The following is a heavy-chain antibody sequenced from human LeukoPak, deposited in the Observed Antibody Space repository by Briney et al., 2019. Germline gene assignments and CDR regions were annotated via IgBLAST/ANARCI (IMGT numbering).Heavy chain of an antibody. J-gene: IGHJ4*02. CDR3: AREGYFDSSAYTKFDY. CDR2: ISSSGSTI. V-gene: IGHV3-11*01. CDR1: GFSFSDYY. Sequence: GGSLRLSCAASGFSFSDYYMTWIRQAPGKGLEWLSYISSSGSTIYYADSVKGRFTISRDNVENSLYLQMNSLRAEDTAVYYCAREGYFDSSAYTKFDYWGQGTLVTVSS. D-gene: IGHD3-22*01.